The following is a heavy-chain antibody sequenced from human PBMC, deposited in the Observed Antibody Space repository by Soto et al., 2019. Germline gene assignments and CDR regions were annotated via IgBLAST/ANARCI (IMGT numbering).Heavy chain of an antibody. CDR2: IYYSGST. V-gene: IGHV4-30-4*01. CDR1: GGSISSGDYY. J-gene: IGHJ5*02. Sequence: QVQLQESGPGLVKPSQTLSLTCTVSGGSISSGDYYWSWIRQPPGKGLEWIGYIYYSGSTYYNPSRKNHVTISVDTSRNQFALRLSSVTAADTAVYYCARGWVGDRSGPWGQGTLVTVSS. D-gene: IGHD3-3*01. CDR3: ARGWVGDRSGP.